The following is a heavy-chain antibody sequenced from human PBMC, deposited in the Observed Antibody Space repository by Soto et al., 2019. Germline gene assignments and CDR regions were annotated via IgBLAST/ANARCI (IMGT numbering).Heavy chain of an antibody. CDR3: AKDTGLRGSSSFGD. V-gene: IGHV3-23*01. CDR2: ISGRGDGT. CDR1: GVSFNNYA. J-gene: IGHJ4*02. D-gene: IGHD3-16*01. Sequence: EVQLRQSGGGVVQPGGSLRLSCVASGVSFNNYAMTWVRQAPGKGLEWVSGISGRGDGTYYADSVKDRFSVSRDKPTRTVHLQMSSLRVEATAVYYCAKDTGLRGSSSFGDWGQGALVIVSS.